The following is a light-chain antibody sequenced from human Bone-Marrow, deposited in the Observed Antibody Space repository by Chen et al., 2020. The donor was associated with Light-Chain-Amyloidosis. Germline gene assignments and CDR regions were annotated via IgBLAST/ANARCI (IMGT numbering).Light chain of an antibody. J-gene: IGLJ2*01. Sequence: SYELTQPPSVSVSPGQTARITCSGDDLPTRYAYWYQQKPGQAPVLGIQRDTERPSGISERVSGSSAGTTATLTISGVQAEDEADYHCQSADSSGTYEVIFGGGTKLTVL. V-gene: IGLV3-25*03. CDR3: QSADSSGTYEVI. CDR2: RDT. CDR1: DLPTRY.